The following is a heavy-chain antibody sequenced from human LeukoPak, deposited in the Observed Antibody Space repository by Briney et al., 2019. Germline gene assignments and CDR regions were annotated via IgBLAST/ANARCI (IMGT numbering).Heavy chain of an antibody. CDR2: ITWNSGRL. CDR3: AKGAQKFNYFDY. Sequence: PGGSLRLSCATSGFKFDDYAMHWVRQAPGMGLEWISGITWNSGRLDYADSVKGRFTISRDGDKKSLYLQMNSLRPEDTAVYFCAKGAQKFNYFDYWGPGTLVTVSS. V-gene: IGHV3-9*01. J-gene: IGHJ4*02. CDR1: GFKFDDYA.